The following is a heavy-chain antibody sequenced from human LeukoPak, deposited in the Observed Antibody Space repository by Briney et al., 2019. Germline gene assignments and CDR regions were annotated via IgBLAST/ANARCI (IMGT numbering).Heavy chain of an antibody. Sequence: SETLSLTCAVYGGSFSGYYWSWIRQPPGKGREWIGEINHSGSTNYNPSLKSRVTISVDTSKNQFSLMLSSVTAADTAVYYCARAPVAAAGFDYWGQGTLVTVSS. CDR3: ARAPVAAAGFDY. D-gene: IGHD6-13*01. J-gene: IGHJ4*02. CDR1: GGSFSGYY. V-gene: IGHV4-34*01. CDR2: INHSGST.